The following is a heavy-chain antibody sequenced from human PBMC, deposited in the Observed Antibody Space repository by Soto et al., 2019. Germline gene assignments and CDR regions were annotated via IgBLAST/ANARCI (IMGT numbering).Heavy chain of an antibody. CDR3: ARGESSSWSNYFDY. J-gene: IGHJ4*02. D-gene: IGHD6-13*01. CDR2: IYYSGST. Sequence: SETLSLTCTVSGGSISSGDYYWSWIRQPPGKGLEWIGYIYYSGSTYYNPSLKSRVTISVDTSKNQFSLKLSSVTAADTAVYYCARGESSSWSNYFDYWGQGTLVTV. CDR1: GGSISSGDYY. V-gene: IGHV4-30-4*01.